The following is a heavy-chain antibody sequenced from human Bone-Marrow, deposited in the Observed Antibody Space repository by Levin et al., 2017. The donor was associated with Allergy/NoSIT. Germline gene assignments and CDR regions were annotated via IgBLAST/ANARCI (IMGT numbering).Heavy chain of an antibody. CDR2: VYHSGST. J-gene: IGHJ4*02. Sequence: SQTLSLTCAVSGGSISSSSHSWSWVRQPPGKGLEWIGYVYHSGSTYYNPSLKSRVKISVDRSKNQFSLNLTSVTAADTAVFYCARGTSDGSGYHYLDHWGQGTLVTVSS. CDR3: ARGTSDGSGYHYLDH. CDR1: GGSISSSSHS. D-gene: IGHD3-22*01. V-gene: IGHV4-30-2*01.